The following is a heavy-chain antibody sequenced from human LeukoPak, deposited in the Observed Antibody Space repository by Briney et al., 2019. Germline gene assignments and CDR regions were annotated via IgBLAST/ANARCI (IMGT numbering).Heavy chain of an antibody. CDR3: ATGYTYDYSLY. CDR1: GGTFSSYA. V-gene: IGHV1-69*04. CDR2: IIPILGIA. D-gene: IGHD5-18*01. J-gene: IGHJ4*02. Sequence: ASVKVSCKASGGTFSSYAISWVRQAPGQGLEWMGRIIPILGIANYAQKFQGRVTMTEDTSTDTAYMDLSSLRSEDTAVYYCATGYTYDYSLYWGQGTLVTVSS.